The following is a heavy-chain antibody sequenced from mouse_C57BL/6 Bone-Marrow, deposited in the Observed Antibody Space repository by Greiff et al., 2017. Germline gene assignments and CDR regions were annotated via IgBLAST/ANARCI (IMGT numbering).Heavy chain of an antibody. J-gene: IGHJ2*01. V-gene: IGHV5-17*01. CDR2: ISSGSSTI. CDR3: AKISFPYYYGSSYSDY. Sequence: EVKLMESGGGLVKPGGSLKLSCAASGFTFSDYGMHWVRQAPEKGLEWVAYISSGSSTIYYADTVKGRFTISRDNAKNTLFLQMTSLRSEDTAMYYCAKISFPYYYGSSYSDYWGQGTTLTVSS. D-gene: IGHD1-1*01. CDR1: GFTFSDYG.